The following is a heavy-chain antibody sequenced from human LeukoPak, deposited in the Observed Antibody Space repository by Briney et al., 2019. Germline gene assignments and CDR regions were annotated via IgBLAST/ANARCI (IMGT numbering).Heavy chain of an antibody. CDR2: ITTSSSSK. CDR1: GFTFSGYN. V-gene: IGHV3-48*01. D-gene: IGHD3-16*02. CDR3: ARVPAGVIGMKDAFDI. J-gene: IGHJ3*02. Sequence: GGSLRLSCAASGFTFSGYNMNWVRQAPGKGLEWISYITTSSSSKSYADSVKGRFSISRDNAKNSLYLQMNSLRAEDTAVYYCARVPAGVIGMKDAFDIWGQGTMVTVSS.